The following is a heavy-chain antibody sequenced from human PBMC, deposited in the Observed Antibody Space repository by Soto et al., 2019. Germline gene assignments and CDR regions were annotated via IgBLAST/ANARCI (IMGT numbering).Heavy chain of an antibody. Sequence: EVQLVESGGGLVQPGRSLRLSCAASGFTFDDYAMHWVRQVPGKGLEWVSGINWNSGSIGYGDSVKGRFAISRDNAKHSLHLQTNSLSAEDTAFYYCVKDESINWYSGHFRHWGQGTLVTVSS. CDR3: VKDESINWYSGHFRH. D-gene: IGHD6-13*01. J-gene: IGHJ1*01. CDR1: GFTFDDYA. V-gene: IGHV3-9*01. CDR2: INWNSGSI.